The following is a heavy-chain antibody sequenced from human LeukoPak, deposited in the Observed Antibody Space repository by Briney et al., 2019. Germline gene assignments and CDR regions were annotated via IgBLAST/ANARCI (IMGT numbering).Heavy chain of an antibody. Sequence: SETLSLTCAVYGGSFSGYYWSWIRQPAGKGLEWIGGMNHSGSTNYNPSLKSRVTISVNTSKNQHSLKLSSVTAADTAVYYCARGRPRITMIVVVRGTYFDYWGQGTLVTVSS. CDR3: ARGRPRITMIVVVRGTYFDY. CDR2: MNHSGST. J-gene: IGHJ4*02. CDR1: GGSFSGYY. V-gene: IGHV4-34*01. D-gene: IGHD3-22*01.